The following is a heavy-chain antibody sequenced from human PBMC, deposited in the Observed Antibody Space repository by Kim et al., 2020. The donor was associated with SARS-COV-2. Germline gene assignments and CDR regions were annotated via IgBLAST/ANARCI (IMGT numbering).Heavy chain of an antibody. CDR1: GGTFSSYA. V-gene: IGHV1-69*13. J-gene: IGHJ6*02. CDR3: ATPGYSYGPPPNYYYYYGMDV. D-gene: IGHD5-18*01. CDR2: IIPIFGTA. Sequence: SVKVSCKASGGTFSSYAISWVRQAPGQGLEWMGGIIPIFGTANYAQKFQGRVTITADESTSTAYMELSSLRSEDTAVYYCATPGYSYGPPPNYYYYYGMDVWGQGTTVTVSS.